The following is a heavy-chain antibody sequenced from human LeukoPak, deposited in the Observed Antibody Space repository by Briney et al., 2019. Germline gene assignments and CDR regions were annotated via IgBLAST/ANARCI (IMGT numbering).Heavy chain of an antibody. Sequence: ASVKVSRKASGYSFTSHGISCVRQAPGQGLEWMGWISAYNGNTKYAQKLQGRVTMTTDTSTSTAYMELGSLRSDDTAVYYCARVPDDVVAALSFDFWGQGTLVTVSS. CDR1: GYSFTSHG. CDR2: ISAYNGNT. V-gene: IGHV1-18*01. CDR3: ARVPDDVVAALSFDF. J-gene: IGHJ4*02. D-gene: IGHD5-12*01.